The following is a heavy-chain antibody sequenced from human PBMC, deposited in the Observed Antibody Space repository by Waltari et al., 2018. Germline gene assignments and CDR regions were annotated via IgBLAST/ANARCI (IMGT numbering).Heavy chain of an antibody. CDR3: ARVGVGAVDY. Sequence: QLQLQESGPGLVKPSETLSLTCTVSGGSISSSSYSWGWIRQPPGKGLEWIGSIYYSGSTYYNPSLKSRVTISVDTSKNQFSLKLSSVTAADTAVYYCARVGVGAVDYWGQGTLVTVSS. CDR1: GGSISSSSYS. V-gene: IGHV4-39*07. J-gene: IGHJ4*02. CDR2: IYYSGST. D-gene: IGHD1-26*01.